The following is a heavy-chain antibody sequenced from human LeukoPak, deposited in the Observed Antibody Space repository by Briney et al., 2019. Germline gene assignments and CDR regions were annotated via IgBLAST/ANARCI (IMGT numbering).Heavy chain of an antibody. V-gene: IGHV3-20*04. CDR1: GFTFSSYS. Sequence: GGSLRLSCAASGFTFSSYSMNWVRQAPGKGLEWVSGINWNGGSTGYADSVKGRFTISRDNAKNSLYLQMNSLRAEDTALYYCAKVGSRDINYWGQGTLVTVSS. D-gene: IGHD2-15*01. J-gene: IGHJ4*02. CDR2: INWNGGST. CDR3: AKVGSRDINY.